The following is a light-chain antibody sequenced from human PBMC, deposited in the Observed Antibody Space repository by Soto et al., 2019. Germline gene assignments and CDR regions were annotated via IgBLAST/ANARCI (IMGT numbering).Light chain of an antibody. CDR3: QHYNIYSET. CDR2: KAS. V-gene: IGKV1-5*03. J-gene: IGKJ1*01. Sequence: DIQMIQSPATLSASVGDRVTITCRASQSISSWLAWYQQKPGKAPKILIYKASILESRVPSRFSGSGSGTEFTLTISSLQPDDFATYYCQHYNIYSETFGQGTKVDIK. CDR1: QSISSW.